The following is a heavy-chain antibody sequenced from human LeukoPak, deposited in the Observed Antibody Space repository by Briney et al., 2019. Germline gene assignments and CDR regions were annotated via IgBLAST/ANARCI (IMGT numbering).Heavy chain of an antibody. CDR2: ISGSGGIT. Sequence: GGSLRLSCAASRFTFSSYAMNGVRQAPGKGLEWVSVISGSGGITYYADSVKGRFTISRDNSKNTLYLQMNSLRAEDTAVYYCAKKSSGWYGDDFWGQGALVTVSS. CDR3: AKKSSGWYGDDF. J-gene: IGHJ4*02. CDR1: RFTFSSYA. D-gene: IGHD6-19*01. V-gene: IGHV3-23*01.